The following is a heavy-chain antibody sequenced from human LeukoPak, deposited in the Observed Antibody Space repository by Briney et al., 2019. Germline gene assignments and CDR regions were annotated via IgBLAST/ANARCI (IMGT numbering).Heavy chain of an antibody. V-gene: IGHV1-18*01. D-gene: IGHD2-2*01. J-gene: IGHJ5*02. CDR2: ISAYNGNT. Sequence: ASVKVSCKASGYTFTSYGISWVRQAPGQGLEWMGWISAYNGNTNYAQKLQGGVTMTTDTSTSTAYMELRSLRSDDTTVYYCARDKTELDIVVVPAARHNWFDPWGQGTLVTVSS. CDR1: GYTFTSYG. CDR3: ARDKTELDIVVVPAARHNWFDP.